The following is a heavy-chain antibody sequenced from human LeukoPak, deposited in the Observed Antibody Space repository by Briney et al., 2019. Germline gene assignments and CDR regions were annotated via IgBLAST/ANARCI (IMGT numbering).Heavy chain of an antibody. D-gene: IGHD3-9*01. CDR1: GGSISSYY. J-gene: IGHJ4*02. CDR2: IYYSGST. Sequence: SETLSLTCTVSGGSISSYYWSWIRQPPGKGLEWIGYIYYSGSTNYNPSLKSRVTISVDMSKNQFSLKLSSVTAADTAVYYCARSYDILTGYYQYYFDYWGQGTLVTVSS. CDR3: ARSYDILTGYYQYYFDY. V-gene: IGHV4-59*01.